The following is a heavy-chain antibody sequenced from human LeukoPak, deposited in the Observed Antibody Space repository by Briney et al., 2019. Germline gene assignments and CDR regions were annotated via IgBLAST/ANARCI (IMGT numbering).Heavy chain of an antibody. V-gene: IGHV4-59*01. CDR3: ARVTGGAYYYYYMDV. Sequence: SETRSLTCSVSGDSISDYYWSWIRQPPGKGLEWIGHIYYSGDTNSNSSLKSRVAISMDTSKNQFSLRLSSVTAAGTAVYYCARVTGGAYYYYYMDVWVKGTTVTVPS. CDR1: GDSISDYY. CDR2: IYYSGDT. J-gene: IGHJ6*03. D-gene: IGHD3-16*01.